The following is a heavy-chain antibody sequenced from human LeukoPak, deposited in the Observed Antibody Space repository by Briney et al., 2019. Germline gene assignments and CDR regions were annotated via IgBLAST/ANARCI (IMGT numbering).Heavy chain of an antibody. J-gene: IGHJ4*02. CDR3: ARGDSSSWPRPFDY. D-gene: IGHD6-13*01. V-gene: IGHV4-34*01. CDR2: INHSGST. CDR1: GASFSGYY. Sequence: SETLFLTCAVYGASFSGYYWSWSRQPPGKGLEWVGEINHSGSTNYNPSLKSRVTISVDTSKNQFSLKLSSVTAADTAVYYFARGDSSSWPRPFDYWGQGTLVTVSS.